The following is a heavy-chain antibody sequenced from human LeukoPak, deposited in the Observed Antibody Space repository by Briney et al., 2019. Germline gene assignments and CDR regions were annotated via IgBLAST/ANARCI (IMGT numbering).Heavy chain of an antibody. CDR2: IKQDGSEK. CDR1: GFTFSSYW. J-gene: IGHJ4*02. Sequence: GGSLSLSCAASGFTFSSYWMSWVRQAPGKGLEWVANIKQDGSEKRYVDSGRGRFTISRDNAKNSLYLQMNSLRAEDTAPYYCATDYEGYWGQGTLVTVSS. D-gene: IGHD3-3*01. V-gene: IGHV3-7*01. CDR3: ATDYEGY.